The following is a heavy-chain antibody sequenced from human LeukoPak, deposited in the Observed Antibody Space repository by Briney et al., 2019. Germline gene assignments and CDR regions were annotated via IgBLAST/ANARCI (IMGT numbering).Heavy chain of an antibody. D-gene: IGHD2-21*02. CDR1: GGSISSGSYY. V-gene: IGHV4-61*02. CDR2: IYTSGST. J-gene: IGHJ4*02. Sequence: SETLSLTCTVSGGSISSGSYYWSWIRQPAGKELQWIGRIYTSGSTNYTPSLKSRVTISVDTSKNQFSLKLSSVTAADTAVYYCARDRWGQDKYFGYWGQGTLVTVSS. CDR3: ARDRWGQDKYFGY.